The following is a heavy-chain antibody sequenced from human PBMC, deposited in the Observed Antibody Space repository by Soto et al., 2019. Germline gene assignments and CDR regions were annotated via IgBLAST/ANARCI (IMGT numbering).Heavy chain of an antibody. V-gene: IGHV4-4*07. CDR1: GGCSSSYY. D-gene: IGHD3-10*01. CDR2: IDTSGTT. Sequence: PSETLSLTCTVSGGCSSSYYCSWIRQSAGKGLEWIWRIDTSGTTNYNPSLKSRVTMSVDASKNQFSLNLSSVTAADTAVYYCARGPRGYVYYHGMDVWGQGTPVTVSS. J-gene: IGHJ6*02. CDR3: ARGPRGYVYYHGMDV.